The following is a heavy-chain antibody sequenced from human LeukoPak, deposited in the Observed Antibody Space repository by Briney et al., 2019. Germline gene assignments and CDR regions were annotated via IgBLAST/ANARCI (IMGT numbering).Heavy chain of an antibody. Sequence: KYGESLKISCKGSGYTFTNYWIGWVRQMPGTGLEWMGIIYPGDSDTRYSPSFQGQVTISADKSISTAYLQWSSLKASDTAMYYCARAQITTVGHRYFAYWGQGTLVTVSS. CDR1: GYTFTNYW. V-gene: IGHV5-51*01. J-gene: IGHJ4*02. CDR3: ARAQITTVGHRYFAY. D-gene: IGHD1/OR15-1a*01. CDR2: IYPGDSDT.